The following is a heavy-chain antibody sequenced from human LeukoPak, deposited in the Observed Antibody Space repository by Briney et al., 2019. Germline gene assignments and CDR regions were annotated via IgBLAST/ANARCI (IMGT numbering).Heavy chain of an antibody. D-gene: IGHD3-3*01. CDR1: GFTFSSYG. Sequence: PGRSLRLSCVVSGFTFSSYGMHWVRRAPGKGLEWVANIHEDGGAKYYVDSVKGRFTISRDNAKNSLYLQMSSLRAEDTAVYYCARTLRLNTPRAFDIWGQGTMFTVSS. V-gene: IGHV3-7*03. CDR3: ARTLRLNTPRAFDI. CDR2: IHEDGGAK. J-gene: IGHJ3*02.